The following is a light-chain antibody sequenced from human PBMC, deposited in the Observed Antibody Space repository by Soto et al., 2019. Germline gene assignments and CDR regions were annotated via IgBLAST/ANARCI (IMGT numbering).Light chain of an antibody. V-gene: IGKV1-5*01. J-gene: IGKJ4*01. CDR1: QSVRSW. CDR2: DAS. CDR3: QQYDNYPLT. Sequence: DIHMTQSPATLSASVGDIVTITCRASQSVRSWLAWYQQKPGTAPKLLIFDASRLESGIPSRLRGSAYGTEFTLTISSMQTDDFATYYCQQYDNYPLTFGGGTKVDIK.